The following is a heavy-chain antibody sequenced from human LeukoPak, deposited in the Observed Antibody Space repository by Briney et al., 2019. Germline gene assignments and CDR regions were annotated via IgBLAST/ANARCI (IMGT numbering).Heavy chain of an antibody. D-gene: IGHD5-24*01. Sequence: GGSLRLSCSAPGFTFSNYPMHWVRQAPGKGLEYVSGISGNGGSTYYANSVKGRFTISRDNSKHTLYLQMGSLRAEDMAVYYCARSKRWLEHYWYFDLWGRGTLVTVSS. CDR2: ISGNGGST. CDR3: ARSKRWLEHYWYFDL. V-gene: IGHV3-64*01. CDR1: GFTFSNYP. J-gene: IGHJ2*01.